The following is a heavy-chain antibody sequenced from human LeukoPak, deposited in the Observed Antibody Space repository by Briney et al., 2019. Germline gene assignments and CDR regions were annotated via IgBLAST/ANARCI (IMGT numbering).Heavy chain of an antibody. Sequence: GASVKVSCKASGGTFSSYAISWVRQAPGQGLEWMGGIIPIFGTANYAQKFQGRVTITTDESTSTAYMELSSLRSEDTAVYYCASTYYYDSSGSKPEGAFDIWGQGTMVTVSS. J-gene: IGHJ3*02. V-gene: IGHV1-69*05. D-gene: IGHD3-22*01. CDR2: IIPIFGTA. CDR3: ASTYYYDSSGSKPEGAFDI. CDR1: GGTFSSYA.